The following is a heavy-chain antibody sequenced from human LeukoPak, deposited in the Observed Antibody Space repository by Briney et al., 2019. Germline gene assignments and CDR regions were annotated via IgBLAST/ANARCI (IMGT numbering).Heavy chain of an antibody. CDR2: IKQDGSEK. CDR1: GFTLSSYW. V-gene: IGHV3-7*01. D-gene: IGHD3-22*01. Sequence: GGSLRLSCAASGFTLSSYWIRWVRQAPGKGGEGVGNIKQDGSEKYYVDSVKRRFTISRDNAKNSLYLQMNSLRAEDTAVYYCARDLVWDYYDSSGYTDYWGQGTLVTVSS. J-gene: IGHJ4*02. CDR3: ARDLVWDYYDSSGYTDY.